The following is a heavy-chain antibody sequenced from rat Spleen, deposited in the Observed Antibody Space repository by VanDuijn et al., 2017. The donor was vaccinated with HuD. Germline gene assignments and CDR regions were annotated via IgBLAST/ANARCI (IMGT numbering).Heavy chain of an antibody. V-gene: IGHV5-29*01. CDR1: GFTFSDYY. Sequence: EVQLVESDGGLVQPGRSLKLSCAASGFTFSDYYMAWVRQAPTKGLEWVATISYDGSSTYYRDSVKGRFTISRDNAKSTLYLQMDSLRSEDTATYYCARQEVYGWYFDFWGPGTMVTVSS. J-gene: IGHJ1*01. CDR2: ISYDGSST. CDR3: ARQEVYGWYFDF. D-gene: IGHD1-11*01.